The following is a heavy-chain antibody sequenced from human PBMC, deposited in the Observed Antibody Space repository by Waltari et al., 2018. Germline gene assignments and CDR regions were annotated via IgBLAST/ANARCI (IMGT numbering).Heavy chain of an antibody. CDR1: GFTFSNYA. CDR2: ISYDGGTK. V-gene: IGHV3-30-3*01. Sequence: QVQLVESGGGVVQPGRSLRLSCAASGFTFSNYAMHWVRQAPGKGLAGVAFISYDGGTKFSAHSVMGRFTLSRDDSKNTVYLHMDSLTVEDTAVYFCARDSAPFGASWPPPPFYRGQGTLVTVSS. D-gene: IGHD2-2*01. J-gene: IGHJ4*02. CDR3: ARDSAPFGASWPPPPFY.